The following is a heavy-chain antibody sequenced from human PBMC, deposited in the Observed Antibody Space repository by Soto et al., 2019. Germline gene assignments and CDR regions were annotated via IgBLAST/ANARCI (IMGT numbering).Heavy chain of an antibody. Sequence: SQTLSLTCVISGDSVSSNSAAWNWIRQSPSRGLEWLGRTYYRSKWYNDYAVSVKSRITINPDTSKNQFSLKLSSVTAADTAVYYCARDLYDSSGYYDFDAFDIWGQGTMVTVSS. V-gene: IGHV6-1*01. J-gene: IGHJ3*02. CDR3: ARDLYDSSGYYDFDAFDI. CDR2: TYYRSKWYN. D-gene: IGHD3-22*01. CDR1: GDSVSSNSAA.